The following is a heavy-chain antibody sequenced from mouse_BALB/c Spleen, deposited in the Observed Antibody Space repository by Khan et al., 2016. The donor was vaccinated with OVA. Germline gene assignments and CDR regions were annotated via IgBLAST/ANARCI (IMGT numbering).Heavy chain of an antibody. CDR2: ISYSGNT. Sequence: VQLKQSGPGLVKSSQSLSLTCTVTGYSITTDYAWNWIRQFPGNKLEWMGYISYSGNTKYNPSLKSRISITRDTSKNQFFLQLKSVTTEDTARYYCARVYGGDFDYWGQGTTLTVSS. V-gene: IGHV3-2*02. D-gene: IGHD1-1*01. CDR1: GYSITTDYA. J-gene: IGHJ2*01. CDR3: ARVYGGDFDY.